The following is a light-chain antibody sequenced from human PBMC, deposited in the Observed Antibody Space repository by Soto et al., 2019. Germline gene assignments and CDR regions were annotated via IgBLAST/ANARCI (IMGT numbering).Light chain of an antibody. CDR1: QGISSY. CDR2: AAS. J-gene: IGKJ4*01. V-gene: IGKV1-27*01. Sequence: DIQMTQSPSSLSASVGDRVTITCRASQGISSYLAGYQQKPGKVPKVLIYAASTLQSGVPSRFSGSGSGTDFTLTISSLQPDDVASYYCQKYNTAPLTFGGGTKVEIK. CDR3: QKYNTAPLT.